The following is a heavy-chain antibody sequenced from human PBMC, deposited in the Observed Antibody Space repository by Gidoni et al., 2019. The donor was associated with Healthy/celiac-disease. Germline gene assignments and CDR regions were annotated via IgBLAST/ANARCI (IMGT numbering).Heavy chain of an antibody. V-gene: IGHV3-7*01. D-gene: IGHD2-21*01. CDR2: ITQDGSVK. CDR1: GITFCSYW. CDR3: ARRIVTAYGGDY. Sequence: EVQLVESGGVLVAPGGSLRLSCAAAGITFCSYWMSWVRQAPGKGLEWVANITQDGSVKYYVESAKGRFTIPRANSKNSLYLQMNSLRAEDTAVYYCARRIVTAYGGDYGGQVTLVTVSS. J-gene: IGHJ4*02.